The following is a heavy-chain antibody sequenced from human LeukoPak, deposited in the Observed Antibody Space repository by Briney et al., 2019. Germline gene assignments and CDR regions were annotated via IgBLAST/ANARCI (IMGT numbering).Heavy chain of an antibody. D-gene: IGHD1-26*01. J-gene: IGHJ3*02. CDR1: GYSISSGYY. CDR2: IYHSGST. CDR3: ARHAVRWELLRSAFDI. Sequence: SETLSLTCAVSGYSISSGYYWGWIWQPPGKGLEWIGSIYHSGSTYYNPSLKSRVTISVDTSKNQFSLKLSSVTAADTAVYYCARHAVRWELLRSAFDIWGQGTMVTVSS. V-gene: IGHV4-38-2*01.